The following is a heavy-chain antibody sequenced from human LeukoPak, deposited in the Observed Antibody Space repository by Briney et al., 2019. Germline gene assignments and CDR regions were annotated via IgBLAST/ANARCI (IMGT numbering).Heavy chain of an antibody. J-gene: IGHJ4*02. V-gene: IGHV3-30*02. D-gene: IGHD3-10*01. Sequence: GGSLRLSCAASGFTFSNYDMHWVRQAPGKGLEWAEFMWSDGSNRFYADSVKGRFTISRDNSKNTLYLQMNSLRAEDTAVYYCAKSLSSRGVIIPKTSRYFDSWGQGTLVTVSS. CDR3: AKSLSSRGVIIPKTSRYFDS. CDR2: MWSDGSNR. CDR1: GFTFSNYD.